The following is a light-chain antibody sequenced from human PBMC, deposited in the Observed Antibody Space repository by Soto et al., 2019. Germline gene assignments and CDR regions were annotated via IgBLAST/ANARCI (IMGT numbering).Light chain of an antibody. Sequence: QSVLTQPPSVSGTPGQRVTISCSGSSSNVGSNFVYWYQQFPGTAPKLLIYRTDQRPSGVPDRFSASKPGTSASLAISGLRSDDEADYYCAAWDNSLRWVFGGGTKFTVL. CDR2: RTD. CDR3: AAWDNSLRWV. CDR1: SSNVGSNF. J-gene: IGLJ3*02. V-gene: IGLV1-47*01.